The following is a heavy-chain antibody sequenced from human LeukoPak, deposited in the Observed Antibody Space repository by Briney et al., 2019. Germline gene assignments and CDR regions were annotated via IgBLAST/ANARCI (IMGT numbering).Heavy chain of an antibody. V-gene: IGHV1-18*01. CDR2: ISAYDGNT. D-gene: IGHD6-13*01. Sequence: ASVKVSCKASGYTLTSYGISWVRQAPGQGLEWMGWISAYDGNTNYAQKLQGRATMTTDTSTSTAYMELRSLRSDDTAVYYCARGGWEIAAAGKEFDYWGQGTLVTVSS. CDR1: GYTLTSYG. J-gene: IGHJ4*02. CDR3: ARGGWEIAAAGKEFDY.